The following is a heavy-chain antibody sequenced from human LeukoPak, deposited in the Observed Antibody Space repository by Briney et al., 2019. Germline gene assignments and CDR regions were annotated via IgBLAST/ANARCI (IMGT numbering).Heavy chain of an antibody. V-gene: IGHV3-53*01. CDR1: GFTVSSNY. J-gene: IGHJ4*02. Sequence: GSLRLSCAASGFTVSSNYMSWVRQAPGKGLEWVSVIYSGGSTYYADSVKGRFTISRDNSKNTLYLQMNSLRAEDTAVYYCAKAPPYCGGDCYSDYWGQGTLVTVSS. CDR3: AKAPPYCGGDCYSDY. CDR2: IYSGGST. D-gene: IGHD2-21*02.